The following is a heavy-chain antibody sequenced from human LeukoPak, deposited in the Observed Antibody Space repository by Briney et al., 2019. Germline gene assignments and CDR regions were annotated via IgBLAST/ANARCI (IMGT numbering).Heavy chain of an antibody. CDR2: INPSSGGT. D-gene: IGHD2-2*01. CDR3: ARGSGIVVVPAATTNWFDP. V-gene: IGHV1-2*02. J-gene: IGHJ5*02. CDR1: GYTFIGYY. Sequence: ASVKVSCKASGYTFIGYYMHWVRQAPGQGLEWMGWINPSSGGTNYAQKFQGRVTMTRDTSISTAYMELSRLRSDDTAVYYCARGSGIVVVPAATTNWFDPWGQGTLVTVSS.